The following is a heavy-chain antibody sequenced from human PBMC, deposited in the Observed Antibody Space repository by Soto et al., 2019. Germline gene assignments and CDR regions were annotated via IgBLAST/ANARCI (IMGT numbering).Heavy chain of an antibody. D-gene: IGHD4-17*01. CDR2: IIPIFGTA. CDR1: GGTFSSYA. V-gene: IGHV1-69*12. Sequence: QVQLVQSGAEVKKPGSSVKVSCKASGGTFSSYAISWVRQAPGQGLEWMGGIIPIFGTANYAQKFQGGVTVTADESKSTAYMELSSLRSEDRAVYYCATVLYGDDVLTEWGFDYWGPGTLVPVSS. CDR3: ATVLYGDDVLTEWGFDY. J-gene: IGHJ4*02.